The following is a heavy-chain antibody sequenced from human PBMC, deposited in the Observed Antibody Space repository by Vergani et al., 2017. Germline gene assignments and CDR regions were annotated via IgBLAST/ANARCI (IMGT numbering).Heavy chain of an antibody. J-gene: IGHJ6*04. V-gene: IGHV4-59*01. Sequence: QVQLQESGPGLVKPSETLSLTSTVSSRSISTYYWSWIRQPPGKGLLWIVYIYYSGSTNYNPSLKSRITISVDTSKNQFSLKLSSVTAADTAVYYCARPYYYGSGSYYNGALVDVWGKGTTVTVSS. CDR2: IYYSGST. CDR1: SRSISTYY. CDR3: ARPYYYGSGSYYNGALVDV. D-gene: IGHD3-10*01.